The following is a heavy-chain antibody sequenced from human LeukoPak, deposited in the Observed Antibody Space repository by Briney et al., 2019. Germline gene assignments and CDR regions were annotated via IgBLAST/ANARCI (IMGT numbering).Heavy chain of an antibody. J-gene: IGHJ4*02. V-gene: IGHV4-59*12. CDR2: IYYSRST. CDR1: GGSISSYY. Sequence: SETLSLTCTVSGGSISSYYWSWIRQPPGKGLEWIGYIYYSRSTNYNPSLKSRVTISVDTSKNQFSLKLSSVTAADTAVYYCARAVIAVAGLYFDYWGQGSLVTVSS. CDR3: ARAVIAVAGLYFDY. D-gene: IGHD6-19*01.